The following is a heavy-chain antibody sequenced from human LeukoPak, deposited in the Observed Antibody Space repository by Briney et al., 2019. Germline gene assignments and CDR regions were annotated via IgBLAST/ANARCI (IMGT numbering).Heavy chain of an antibody. D-gene: IGHD3-3*01. CDR2: ISYDGSNK. J-gene: IGHJ4*02. CDR3: AKSRSDVVDY. CDR1: GFTFSSYG. Sequence: GGSLRLSCAASGFTFSSYGMHWVRQAPGKGLEWVAVISYDGSNKYYADSVKGRFTISRDNSKNTLYLQMNSLRAEDTAVYYCAKSRSDVVDYWGQGTLSPSPQ. V-gene: IGHV3-30*18.